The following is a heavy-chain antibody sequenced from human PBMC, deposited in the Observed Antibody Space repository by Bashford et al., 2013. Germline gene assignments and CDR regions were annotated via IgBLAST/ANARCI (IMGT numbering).Heavy chain of an antibody. D-gene: IGHD5-18*01. CDR3: AKDWHTAMPNLFY. V-gene: IGHV3-23*01. CDR2: ISGSGGST. J-gene: IGHJ4*02. Sequence: VRQAPGKGLEWVSAISGSGGSTYYADSVKGRFTISRDNSKNTLYLQMNSLRAEDTAVYYCAKDWHTAMPNLFYWGQGTLVTVSS.